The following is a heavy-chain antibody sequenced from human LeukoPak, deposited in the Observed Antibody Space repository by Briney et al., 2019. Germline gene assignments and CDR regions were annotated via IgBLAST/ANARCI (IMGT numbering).Heavy chain of an antibody. J-gene: IGHJ6*03. V-gene: IGHV3-48*02. CDR1: GFTFSSYS. CDR2: ISSSSSTI. CDR3: AREYYYGSGSYYPYYMDV. D-gene: IGHD3-10*01. Sequence: PGGSLRLSCAASGFTFSSYSMNWVRQAPGKGLEWVSYISSSSSTIYYADSVKGRFTISRDNAKNSLYLQMNSLRDEDTAVYYCAREYYYGSGSYYPYYMDVWGKGNTVTVSS.